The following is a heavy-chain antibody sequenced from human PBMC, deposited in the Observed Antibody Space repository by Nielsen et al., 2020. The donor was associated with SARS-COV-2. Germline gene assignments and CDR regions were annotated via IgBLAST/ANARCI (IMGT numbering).Heavy chain of an antibody. V-gene: IGHV3-30*04. J-gene: IGHJ3*02. Sequence: VRQAPGKGLEWVAVISYDGSNKYYADSVKGRFTISRDNSKNTLYLQMNSLRAEDTAVYYCARVGLWVGATVWEDDAFDIWGQGTMVTVSS. D-gene: IGHD1-26*01. CDR2: ISYDGSNK. CDR3: ARVGLWVGATVWEDDAFDI.